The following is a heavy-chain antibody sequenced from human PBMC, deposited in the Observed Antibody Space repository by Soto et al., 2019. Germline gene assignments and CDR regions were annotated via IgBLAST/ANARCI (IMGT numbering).Heavy chain of an antibody. CDR3: ARYSGWFIDY. Sequence: VQLVESGGDLARPGGSLRLSCAASGFIFSRHWMTWVRQAPGKGLEWVANIKHDGTETYLVDSVRGRLTISRDNAKNSVYLQMNSLRVEDTAVYYCARYSGWFIDYWGQGTLVTVSS. V-gene: IGHV3-7*05. CDR1: GFIFSRHW. D-gene: IGHD1-26*01. J-gene: IGHJ4*02. CDR2: IKHDGTET.